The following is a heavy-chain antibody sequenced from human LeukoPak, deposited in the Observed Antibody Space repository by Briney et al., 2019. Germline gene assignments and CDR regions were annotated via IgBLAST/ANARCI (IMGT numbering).Heavy chain of an antibody. Sequence: SETLSLTCTVSGGSISSGSYYWSWIRQPARKGLEWIGRIYTSGSTNYNPSLKSRVTISLDKSQNQFSLKLTSVTAADTAVYYCATHYGDSYFGFWGQGTLVTVSS. V-gene: IGHV4-61*02. CDR2: IYTSGST. D-gene: IGHD4-17*01. J-gene: IGHJ4*02. CDR1: GGSISSGSYY. CDR3: ATHYGDSYFGF.